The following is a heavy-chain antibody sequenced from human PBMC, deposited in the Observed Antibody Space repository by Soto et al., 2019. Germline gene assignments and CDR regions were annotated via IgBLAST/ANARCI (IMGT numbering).Heavy chain of an antibody. J-gene: IGHJ4*02. V-gene: IGHV1-3*01. CDR2: INAGNGNT. Sequence: GASVKVSCKASGYTLASYDRHWVRQAPGQRLEWMGWINAGNGNTKYSQKFQGRVTITRDTSASIAYMELSSLRHEDTAVYYCAKDGGPAYCNSPGCSAEHFDYWGQGTQVTVSS. D-gene: IGHD2-2*01. CDR3: AKDGGPAYCNSPGCSAEHFDY. CDR1: GYTLASYD.